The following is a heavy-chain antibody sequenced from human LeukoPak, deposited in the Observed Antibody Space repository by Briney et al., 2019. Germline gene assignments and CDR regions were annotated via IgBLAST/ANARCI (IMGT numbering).Heavy chain of an antibody. CDR1: GGSISRRSYY. J-gene: IGHJ1*01. CDR3: ASKEGYAGYSSGWYQY. D-gene: IGHD6-19*01. Sequence: SETLSLTCAVSGGSISRRSYYWGWIRQPPGKGLEWIGSIHYTGGTYDNPSLESRVTISVDTSKDQFSLRLRFVTAADTAVYYCASKEGYAGYSSGWYQYWGQGTLVTVSS. CDR2: IHYTGGT. V-gene: IGHV4-39*01.